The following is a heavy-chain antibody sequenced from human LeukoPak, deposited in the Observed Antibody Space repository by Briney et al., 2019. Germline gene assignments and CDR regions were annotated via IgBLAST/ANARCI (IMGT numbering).Heavy chain of an antibody. CDR1: RASMSSFF. V-gene: IGHV4-59*03. Sequence: PSETLSLTCTVSRASMSSFFWSWIRQPPGKGLEWIGHIHYSGTTKYNPSLTSRITLSMDTLKSQVSLRLTSVTAADTAMYYCAASGNSWWEGFFHDWGQGTLVSVSS. CDR2: IHYSGTT. D-gene: IGHD2-8*02. J-gene: IGHJ1*01. CDR3: AASGNSWWEGFFHD.